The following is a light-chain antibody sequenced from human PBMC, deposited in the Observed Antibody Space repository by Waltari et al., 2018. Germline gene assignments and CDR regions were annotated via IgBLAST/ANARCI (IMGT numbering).Light chain of an antibody. CDR3: SSYTSSTRYL. J-gene: IGLJ1*01. V-gene: IGLV2-14*01. Sequence: WYEQTQGEASELMICVVRKRASGVSDRFSGSKSCNTASLTISVLQIDDEADYFCSSYTSSTRYLFGSGTKFTVL. CDR2: VVR.